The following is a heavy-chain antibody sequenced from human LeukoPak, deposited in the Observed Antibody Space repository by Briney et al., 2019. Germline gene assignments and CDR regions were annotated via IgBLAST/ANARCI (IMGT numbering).Heavy chain of an antibody. D-gene: IGHD3-9*01. CDR2: ISDSGYYI. V-gene: IGHV3-21*04. CDR3: ATATIYDAFDI. Sequence: GGSLRLSCAASGFTFSDYSMNWVRQAPGKGLEWVSSISDSGYYIYYTDSVKGRFTISRDNAKNSLYLQMNSLRADDTAVYYCATATIYDAFDIWGQGTMVTVSS. CDR1: GFTFSDYS. J-gene: IGHJ3*02.